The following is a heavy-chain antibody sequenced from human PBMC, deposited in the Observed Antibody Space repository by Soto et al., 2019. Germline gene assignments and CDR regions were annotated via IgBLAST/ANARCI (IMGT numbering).Heavy chain of an antibody. CDR1: GGSFSGYY. V-gene: IGHV4-34*01. CDR2: INDRGSI. D-gene: IGHD3-9*01. CDR3: ARESHDILTGPPWVWYFDL. J-gene: IGHJ2*01. Sequence: QVQLQQWGAGPLRPLETLSLTCGVSGGSFSGYYWAWIRQSPGKGLEWIGEINDRGSINYNPSLMSRVSISVDTSKNHYSLNLRSVTAADTAVYYCARESHDILTGPPWVWYFDLWGRCTLVTVSS.